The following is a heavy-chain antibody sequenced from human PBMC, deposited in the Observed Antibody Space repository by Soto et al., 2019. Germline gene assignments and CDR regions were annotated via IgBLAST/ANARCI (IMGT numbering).Heavy chain of an antibody. D-gene: IGHD3-10*01. Sequence: GGSLRLSCAASGFTFSSYGMHWVRQAPGKWLEWVAVIWYDGSNKYYADSVKGRFTISRDNSKNTLYLQMNSLRAEDTAVYYCARTGVWFGEGPYYYYGMDVWGQGXTVTVSS. CDR1: GFTFSSYG. J-gene: IGHJ6*02. CDR3: ARTGVWFGEGPYYYYGMDV. CDR2: IWYDGSNK. V-gene: IGHV3-33*01.